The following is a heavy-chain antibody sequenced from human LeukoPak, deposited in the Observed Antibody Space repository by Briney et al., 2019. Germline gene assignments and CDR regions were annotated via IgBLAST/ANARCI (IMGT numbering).Heavy chain of an antibody. V-gene: IGHV3-23*01. CDR3: AKGSASFDY. J-gene: IGHJ4*02. Sequence: GGSLRLYCAASGFIFSSYAMSWVRQAPGKGLEWVSTISGSGGSTYYADSVKGRFTISRDNSKNTLYLQMNSLRAEDTAVYYCAKGSASFDYWGQGTLVTVSS. CDR1: GFIFSSYA. CDR2: ISGSGGST.